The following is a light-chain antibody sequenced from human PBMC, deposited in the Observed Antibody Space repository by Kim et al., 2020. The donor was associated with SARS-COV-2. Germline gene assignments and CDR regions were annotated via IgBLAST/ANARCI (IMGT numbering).Light chain of an antibody. CDR2: DGS. CDR1: SSDVGGYNY. J-gene: IGLJ3*02. Sequence: GQSITISCTGTSSDVGGYNYVSWYQQHPGKAPKLMIYDGSNRPSGVSNRFSGSKSGNTASLTISGLQAEDEADYYCSSYTSSSTGVFGGGTQLTVL. V-gene: IGLV2-14*03. CDR3: SSYTSSSTGV.